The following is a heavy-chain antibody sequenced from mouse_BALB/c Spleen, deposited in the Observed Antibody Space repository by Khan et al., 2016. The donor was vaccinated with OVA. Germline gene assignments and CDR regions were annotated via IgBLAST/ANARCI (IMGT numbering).Heavy chain of an antibody. D-gene: IGHD2-14*01. CDR1: GYTFTTAC. CDR3: AKGGAAYYRNDGGAMEY. V-gene: IGHV9-4*02. CDR2: INTHSGVP. J-gene: IGHJ4*01. Sequence: QIQLLQSGPELKKPGETVRISCTASGYTFTTACIQWVQQMPGKGLKWIGWINTHSGVPKYAADFKGRFSFSLEISVNTADLETTNHKNEDTATYFCAKGGAAYYRNDGGAMEYWGQGTSVTVSS.